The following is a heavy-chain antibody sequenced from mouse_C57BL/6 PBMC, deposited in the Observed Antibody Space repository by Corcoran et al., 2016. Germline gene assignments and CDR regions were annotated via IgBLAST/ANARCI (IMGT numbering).Heavy chain of an antibody. CDR2: IYPGSGNT. V-gene: IGHV1-76*01. CDR1: GYTFTDYY. Sequence: QVQLKQSGAELVRPGASVKLSCKASGYTFTDYYINWVKQRPGQGLEWIARIYPGSGNTYYNEKFKGKATLTAEKSSSTAYMQLSSLTSEDSAVYFCARWRIYYGYFDYWGQGTTLTVSS. D-gene: IGHD2-2*01. CDR3: ARWRIYYGYFDY. J-gene: IGHJ2*01.